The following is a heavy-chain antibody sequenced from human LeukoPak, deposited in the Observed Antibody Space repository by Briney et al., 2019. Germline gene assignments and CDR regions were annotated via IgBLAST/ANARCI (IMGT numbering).Heavy chain of an antibody. CDR1: GGSFSGYY. J-gene: IGHJ4*02. CDR3: ARGAYYDILTGYYTLSYYFVY. D-gene: IGHD3-9*01. CDR2: INHSGST. V-gene: IGHV4-34*01. Sequence: SETLSLTCAVYGGSFSGYYWSWIRQPPGKGLEWIGEINHSGSTNYNPSLKSRVTISVDTSKNQFSLKLSSVTAADTAVYYCARGAYYDILTGYYTLSYYFVYWGQGTLVTVSS.